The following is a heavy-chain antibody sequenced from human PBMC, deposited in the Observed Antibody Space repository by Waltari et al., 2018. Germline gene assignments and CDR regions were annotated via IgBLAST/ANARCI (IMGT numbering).Heavy chain of an antibody. CDR3: ARLRIVGATIFAFDI. J-gene: IGHJ3*02. D-gene: IGHD1-26*01. CDR2: MNPNSGNT. Sequence: RQATGQGLEWMGWMNPNSGNTGYAQKFQGRVTMTRNTSISTAYMELSSLRSEDTAVYYCARLRIVGATIFAFDIWGQGTMVTVSS. V-gene: IGHV1-8*01.